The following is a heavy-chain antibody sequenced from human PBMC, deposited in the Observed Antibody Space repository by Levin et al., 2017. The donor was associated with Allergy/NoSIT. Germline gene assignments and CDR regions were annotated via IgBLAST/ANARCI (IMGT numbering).Heavy chain of an antibody. J-gene: IGHJ5*02. Sequence: ASVKVSCKGSGYNFGNYWIGWVRQMPGKGLEWMGVIYPGDSDTRYSPSFQGQVTISADKSISTAYLQWSSLKASDSAIYYCARRGPSQGWFDPWGQGTLVTVSS. D-gene: IGHD3-10*01. CDR2: IYPGDSDT. CDR1: GYNFGNYW. V-gene: IGHV5-51*06. CDR3: ARRGPSQGWFDP.